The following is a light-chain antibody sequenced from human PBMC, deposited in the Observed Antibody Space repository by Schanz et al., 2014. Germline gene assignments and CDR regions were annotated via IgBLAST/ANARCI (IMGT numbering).Light chain of an antibody. CDR2: DAS. J-gene: IGKJ3*01. Sequence: DIQMTQSPSSLSASVGDRVTITCRASQSISSWLAWYQQKPGKAPKLLIYDASSLESGVPSRFSGSGSGTEFTLTISSLQPDDYATYYCQQYSSYSGFTFGPGTKVDFK. V-gene: IGKV1-5*01. CDR3: QQYSSYSGFT. CDR1: QSISSW.